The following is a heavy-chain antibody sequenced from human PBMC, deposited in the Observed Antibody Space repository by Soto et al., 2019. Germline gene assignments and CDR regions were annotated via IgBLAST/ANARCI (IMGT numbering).Heavy chain of an antibody. CDR3: AKQSGYNFGNIAY. CDR2: ISGSGGST. V-gene: IGHV3-23*01. CDR1: GFTFSSYA. J-gene: IGHJ4*02. Sequence: GGSLRLSCAASGFTFSSYAMSWVRQAPGKGLEWVSAISGSGGSTYYADSVKGRFTISRDNSKNTLYLQMNSLRAEDTALYYCAKQSGYNFGNIAYWGQGALVTVSS. D-gene: IGHD5-18*01.